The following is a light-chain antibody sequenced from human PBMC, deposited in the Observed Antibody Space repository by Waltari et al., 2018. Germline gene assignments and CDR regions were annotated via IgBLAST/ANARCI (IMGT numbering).Light chain of an antibody. CDR1: TSNIGSNL. V-gene: IGLV1-44*01. J-gene: IGLJ3*02. CDR3: AAWDDSLNGHWV. CDR2: RSG. Sequence: QSVLTQPPSASGTPGQRVTISCSGSTSNIGSNLVNWYQQLPGKAPKLLIYRSGPRPSGVPDRFSGSKSGTSASLAISGLQSEDEADYYCAAWDDSLNGHWVFGGGTKVTVL.